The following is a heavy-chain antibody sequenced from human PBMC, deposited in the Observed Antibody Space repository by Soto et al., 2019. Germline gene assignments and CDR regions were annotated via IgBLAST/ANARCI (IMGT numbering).Heavy chain of an antibody. CDR1: GFTFSDFG. D-gene: IGHD3-3*01. CDR2: ISASGDAT. J-gene: IGHJ4*02. V-gene: IGHV3-23*01. CDR3: AKKVTIYAVAPADY. Sequence: TGGSLRLSCEASGFTFSDFGMSWVRQAPGKGLEWVSVISASGDATYYADSVKGRFTISRDNSKNTLYLQMNSLTVADTAVYYCAKKVTIYAVAPADYWGQGTQVTVSS.